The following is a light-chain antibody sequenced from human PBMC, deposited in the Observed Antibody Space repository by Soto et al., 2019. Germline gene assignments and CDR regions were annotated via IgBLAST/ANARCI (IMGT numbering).Light chain of an antibody. J-gene: IGLJ1*01. CDR3: SSYTTSTTDV. CDR1: SSDVGAYNY. Sequence: QSVLTQPASVSGSPGQSIAISCTGTSSDVGAYNYVSWYQQHPGKAPKLIIYDVSNRPSGISTRFSGSKSGNTASLTISGLQAEDGADYHCSSYTTSTTDVVGTATKLTVL. V-gene: IGLV2-14*03. CDR2: DVS.